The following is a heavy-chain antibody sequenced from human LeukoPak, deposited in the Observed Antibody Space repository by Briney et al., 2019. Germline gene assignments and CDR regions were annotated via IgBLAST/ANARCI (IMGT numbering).Heavy chain of an antibody. D-gene: IGHD2-21*02. CDR1: GYTFSNYG. Sequence: GASVKVSCKASGYTFSNYGISWVRQAPGQGLEWMGWLSGYNGNTNQAQKLQGRVTMTTDTSTSTAYMELRSLRSDDTAVYYCARDERDSCGGDCYYFDHWGQGTLVTVSS. J-gene: IGHJ4*02. CDR2: LSGYNGNT. CDR3: ARDERDSCGGDCYYFDH. V-gene: IGHV1-18*01.